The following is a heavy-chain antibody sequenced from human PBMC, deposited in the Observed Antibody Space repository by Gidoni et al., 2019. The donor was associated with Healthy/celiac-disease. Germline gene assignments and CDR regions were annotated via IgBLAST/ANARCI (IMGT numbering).Heavy chain of an antibody. D-gene: IGHD1-26*01. CDR2: INHSGST. CDR1: GGSFSGYY. V-gene: IGHV4-34*01. J-gene: IGHJ3*02. CDR3: ASPRIRGSYKGNAFDI. Sequence: QVQLQQWGAGLLKPSETLSLTCAVYGGSFSGYYWSWIRQPPGKGLEWIGEINHSGSTTYNPSLKSRVTISVATSKNQFSLKLSSVTAADTAVYYCASPRIRGSYKGNAFDIWGQGTMVTVSS.